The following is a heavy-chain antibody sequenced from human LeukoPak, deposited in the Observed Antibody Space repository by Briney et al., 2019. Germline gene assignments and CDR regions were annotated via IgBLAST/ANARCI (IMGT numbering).Heavy chain of an antibody. Sequence: GGSLRLSCAASGFTFGSYWMSWVRQAPGKGLEWVANIKQDGSEKYYVDSVKGRFIISRDNAKNSLYLQMNSLRAEDTAVYYCARDHRGIYSPFDYWGQGTLVTVSS. J-gene: IGHJ4*02. D-gene: IGHD2-21*01. CDR2: IKQDGSEK. V-gene: IGHV3-7*01. CDR3: ARDHRGIYSPFDY. CDR1: GFTFGSYW.